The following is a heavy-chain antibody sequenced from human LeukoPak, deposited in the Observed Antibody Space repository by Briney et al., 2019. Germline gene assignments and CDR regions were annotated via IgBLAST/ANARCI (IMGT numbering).Heavy chain of an antibody. J-gene: IGHJ4*02. V-gene: IGHV4-61*02. CDR2: IYTRGST. CDR3: ARDSAFVAAAGHY. CDR1: GGSISSGSYY. Sequence: SETLSLTCTVSGGSISSGSYYWNWIRQPAGKGLEWIGRIYTRGSTTYNPSLKSRVTISLDTSKFSLEVTSVTAADTAVYYCARDSAFVAAAGHYWGQGTLVTVSS. D-gene: IGHD6-13*01.